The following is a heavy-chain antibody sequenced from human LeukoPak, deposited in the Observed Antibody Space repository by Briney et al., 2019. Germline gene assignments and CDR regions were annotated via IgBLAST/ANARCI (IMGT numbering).Heavy chain of an antibody. CDR2: IYYSGST. CDR1: GGSISSYY. D-gene: IGHD6-19*01. CDR3: ARDRGSGWNDAFDI. Sequence: SETLSLTCTVSGGSISSYYWSWIRQPPGKGLEWVGYIYYSGSTTYNPSLKSRVTISVDTSKNQFSLKLSSVTAADTAVYYCARDRGSGWNDAFDIWGQGTMVTVSS. J-gene: IGHJ3*02. V-gene: IGHV4-59*01.